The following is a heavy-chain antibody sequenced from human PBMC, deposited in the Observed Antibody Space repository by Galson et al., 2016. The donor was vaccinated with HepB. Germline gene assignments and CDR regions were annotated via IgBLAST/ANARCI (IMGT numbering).Heavy chain of an antibody. CDR3: ARGPTRTDAFDV. J-gene: IGHJ3*01. Sequence: TLSLTCTVSGGSLSGGGYYWSWLRQSPGRGLEWIGYIYDNGSTDYKSSLKRRVTMSVDTSKNQFSLKLSSVTAADTALYYCARGPTRTDAFDVWGQETMVTVSS. CDR2: IYDNGST. D-gene: IGHD4-11*01. CDR1: GGSLSGGGYY. V-gene: IGHV4-31*03.